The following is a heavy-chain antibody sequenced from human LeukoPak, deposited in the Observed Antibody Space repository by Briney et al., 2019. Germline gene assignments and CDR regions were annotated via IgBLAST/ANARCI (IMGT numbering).Heavy chain of an antibody. J-gene: IGHJ5*02. Sequence: SETLSLTCAVSGYSISSGYYWGWIRQPPGKGLEWIGSIYHNGSTYYNPSLKSRVTISVDTSKNQFSLKLSSVTAADTAVYSCARHPGEGAAKMWCGPWCPVTLV. D-gene: IGHD2-15*01. CDR3: ARHPGEGAAKMWCGP. CDR1: GYSISSGYY. V-gene: IGHV4-38-2*01. CDR2: IYHNGST.